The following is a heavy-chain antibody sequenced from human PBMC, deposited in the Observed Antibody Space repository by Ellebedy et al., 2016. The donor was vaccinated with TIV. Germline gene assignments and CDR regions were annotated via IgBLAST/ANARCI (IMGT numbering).Heavy chain of an antibody. CDR2: IYYSGST. CDR3: VRGMRAVGADGMDV. J-gene: IGHJ6*02. Sequence: SETLSLTCTVSGGFISSSNYYWGWIRQPPGKGLEWIGSIYYSGSTFYNPSLKSRVTISVDTSKNQFSLKLSSVTPEDTAVYYCVRGMRAVGADGMDVWGQGTTVTVSS. V-gene: IGHV4-39*07. CDR1: GGFISSSNYY. D-gene: IGHD6-19*01.